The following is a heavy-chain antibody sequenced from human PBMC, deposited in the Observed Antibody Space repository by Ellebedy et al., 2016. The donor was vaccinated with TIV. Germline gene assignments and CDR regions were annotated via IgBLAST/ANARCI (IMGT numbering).Heavy chain of an antibody. Sequence: GESLKISXKGSGYSFSTYWIGWVRQMPGKGLEWMGIIHPGDSTTRSSPSLEGHVTISVDKSINTAYLKWTSLKASDTAMYYCARLYGYDYFDYWGQGTLVTVSS. J-gene: IGHJ4*02. CDR3: ARLYGYDYFDY. D-gene: IGHD2-8*01. CDR2: IHPGDSTT. V-gene: IGHV5-51*01. CDR1: GYSFSTYW.